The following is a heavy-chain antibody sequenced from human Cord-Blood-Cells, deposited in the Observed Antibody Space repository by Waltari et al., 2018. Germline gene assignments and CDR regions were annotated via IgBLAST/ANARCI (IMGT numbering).Heavy chain of an antibody. D-gene: IGHD3-22*01. J-gene: IGHJ1*01. CDR2: IYHSGST. CDR1: GYSISSGYY. V-gene: IGHV4-38-2*02. Sequence: QVQLQESGPGLVKPSETLSLTCAVSGYSISSGYYWGWIRQPPGKGLEWIGSIYHSGSTSYNPTLKSRVTISVDTSKNQFSLKLSSVTAADTAVYYCARDNYDSSGYYCQHWGQGTLVTVSS. CDR3: ARDNYDSSGYYCQH.